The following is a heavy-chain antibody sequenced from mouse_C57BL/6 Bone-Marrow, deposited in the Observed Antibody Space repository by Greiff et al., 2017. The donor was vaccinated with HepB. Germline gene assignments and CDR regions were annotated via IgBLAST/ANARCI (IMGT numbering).Heavy chain of an antibody. CDR2: IRLKSDNYAT. V-gene: IGHV6-3*01. J-gene: IGHJ2*01. CDR3: TEERYFDY. Sequence: EVQRVESGGGLVQPGGSMKLSCVASGFTFSNYWMNWVRQSPEKGLEWVAQIRLKSDNYATHYAESVKGRFTISRDDSKSSVYLQMNNLRAEDTGIYYCTEERYFDYGGQGTTLTVSS. CDR1: GFTFSNYW.